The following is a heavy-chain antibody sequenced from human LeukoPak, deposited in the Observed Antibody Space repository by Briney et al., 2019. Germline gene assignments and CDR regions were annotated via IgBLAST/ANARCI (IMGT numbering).Heavy chain of an antibody. Sequence: SETLSLTCTVSGGSISSYYWSWIRQPPGKGLEWIGYIYYSGSTNYNPSLKSRVTISVDTSKNQFSLKLSSVTAADTAVYYCARARARQPNWFDPWGQGTLVTVSS. J-gene: IGHJ5*02. CDR1: GGSISSYY. V-gene: IGHV4-59*01. D-gene: IGHD1-14*01. CDR2: IYYSGST. CDR3: ARARARQPNWFDP.